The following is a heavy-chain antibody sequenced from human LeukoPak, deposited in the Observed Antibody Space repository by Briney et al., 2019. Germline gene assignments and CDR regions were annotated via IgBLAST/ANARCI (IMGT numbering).Heavy chain of an antibody. D-gene: IGHD3-22*01. CDR2: IYTSGNT. J-gene: IGHJ3*02. Sequence: PSETLSLTCTVSGGSISSYYWSWIRQPAGKGLEWIGRIYTSGNTNYNPSLKGRVTISVDTSKNQFSLKLSSVTAADTAVYYCARQRESRGWGYYYDSSGHEGDAFDIWGQGTMVTVSS. V-gene: IGHV4-4*07. CDR3: ARQRESRGWGYYYDSSGHEGDAFDI. CDR1: GGSISSYY.